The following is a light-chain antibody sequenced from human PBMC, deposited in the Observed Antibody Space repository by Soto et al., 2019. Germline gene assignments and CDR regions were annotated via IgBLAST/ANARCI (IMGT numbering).Light chain of an antibody. Sequence: EIVLTQSPATLSVSPGERVTLSCRASQSVIYDLAWYQQKPSQAPRLLVYGASTRATDAPPRFRGSGSGTDFSLTISSLQSEDIATYYCQQYRGWPRTFGQWSRIEIK. CDR2: GAS. V-gene: IGKV3-15*01. J-gene: IGKJ1*01. CDR3: QQYRGWPRT. CDR1: QSVIYD.